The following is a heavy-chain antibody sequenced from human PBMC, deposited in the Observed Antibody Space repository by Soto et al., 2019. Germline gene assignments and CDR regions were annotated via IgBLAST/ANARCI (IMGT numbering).Heavy chain of an antibody. CDR1: GFTFSDSW. D-gene: IGHD4-4*01. CDR2: IKPDESEK. V-gene: IGHV3-7*01. CDR3: VRGGSNYAS. J-gene: IGHJ5*02. Sequence: EVQLVESRGGLVQPGGSLRLSCTASGFTFSDSWMTWVRQAPGKGLEWVARIKPDESEKKYADSVKGRFSISRDNAKNSMYLQMDSLRGEDTAVYYCVRGGSNYASWGQGTLVTVSS.